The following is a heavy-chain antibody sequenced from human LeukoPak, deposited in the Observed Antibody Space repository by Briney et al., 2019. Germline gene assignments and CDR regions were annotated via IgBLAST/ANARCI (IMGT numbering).Heavy chain of an antibody. CDR1: GYTFTSYD. CDR3: ARILGSRWPTYYFDY. Sequence: RASVKVSCKASGYTFTSYDINWVRQAPGQGLEWMGWINPNSGGTNYAQKFQGRVTMTWDTSINTGYMELSRLRSDDTAVYYCARILGSRWPTYYFDYWGQGTLVTVSS. CDR2: INPNSGGT. D-gene: IGHD6-13*01. J-gene: IGHJ4*02. V-gene: IGHV1-2*02.